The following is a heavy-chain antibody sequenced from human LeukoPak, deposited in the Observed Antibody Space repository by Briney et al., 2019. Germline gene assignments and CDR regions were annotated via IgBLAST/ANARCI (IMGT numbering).Heavy chain of an antibody. CDR3: AKGAYYDILTGYPMHFDY. J-gene: IGHJ4*02. CDR2: LSGSGGST. Sequence: GGSLRLSCAASGFTFGKFAMSWVRQAPGKGLEWVSTLSGSGGSTYYADSVKGRFTISRDNSKNILYLQMNRLRAEDTAVYYCAKGAYYDILTGYPMHFDYWGQGTLVTVSS. V-gene: IGHV3-23*01. CDR1: GFTFGKFA. D-gene: IGHD3-9*01.